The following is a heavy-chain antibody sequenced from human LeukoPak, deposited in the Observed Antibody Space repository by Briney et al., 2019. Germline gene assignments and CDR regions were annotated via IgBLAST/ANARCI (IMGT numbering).Heavy chain of an antibody. CDR2: ISSSSSYI. CDR3: ARDDPEDAFDI. V-gene: IGHV3-21*01. CDR1: GFIFSSYS. J-gene: IGHJ3*02. Sequence: GGSLRLSCAASGFIFSSYSMNWVRQAPGKGLEWVSSISSSSSYIYYADSVKGRFTISRDNAKNSLYLQMNSLRAEDTAVYYCARDDPEDAFDIWAQGTMVTVSS.